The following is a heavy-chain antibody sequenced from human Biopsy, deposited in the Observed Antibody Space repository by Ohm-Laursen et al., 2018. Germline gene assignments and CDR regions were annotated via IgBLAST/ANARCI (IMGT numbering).Heavy chain of an antibody. CDR2: INHSGRT. CDR3: VRGVDYYDPYHYYALDA. Sequence: TLSLTCPVYGESFNGYYWSWIRQTPGKGLEWIGEINHSGRTNYNPSLKSRVTISVDTFKNQFSLKVRSVTAADTAVYYCVRGVDYYDPYHYYALDAWGQGTTVTVSS. J-gene: IGHJ6*02. D-gene: IGHD3-22*01. CDR1: GESFNGYY. V-gene: IGHV4-34*01.